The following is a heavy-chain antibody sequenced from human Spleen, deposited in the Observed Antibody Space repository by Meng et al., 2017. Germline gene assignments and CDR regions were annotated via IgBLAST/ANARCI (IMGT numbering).Heavy chain of an antibody. D-gene: IGHD3-22*01. V-gene: IGHV3-30-3*01. CDR3: IAEIGPKSFDN. CDR1: GFTFTNYA. J-gene: IGHJ4*02. CDR2: ISHDDSNK. Sequence: QVQLVESGGGVVQPGRSLRLSCATSGFTFTNYAMHWVRQAPVKGLVWLAFISHDDSNKVYADSVKGRFTISRDNSKSTLYLQMDSLRPEDTAVYYCIAEIGPKSFDNWGQGTLVTVSS.